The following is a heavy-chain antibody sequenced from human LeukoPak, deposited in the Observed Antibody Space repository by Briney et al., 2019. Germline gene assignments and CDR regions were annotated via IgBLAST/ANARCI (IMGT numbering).Heavy chain of an antibody. CDR3: ARGWRSYSGYDSGFDY. V-gene: IGHV3-33*01. J-gene: IGHJ4*02. CDR2: IWYDGSNK. CDR1: GFTFSSYG. Sequence: GGSLRLSCAASGFTFSSYGMHWVRQAPGKGLEWVAVIWYDGSNKYYADSVKGRFTISRDNSKNTLYLQMNSLRAEDTAVYYCARGWRSYSGYDSGFDYWGQGTPVTVSS. D-gene: IGHD5-12*01.